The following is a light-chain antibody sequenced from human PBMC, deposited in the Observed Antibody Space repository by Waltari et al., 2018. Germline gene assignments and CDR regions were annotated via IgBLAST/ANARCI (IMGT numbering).Light chain of an antibody. CDR3: AAWEDTLNGYV. CDR2: SNN. V-gene: IGLV1-44*01. Sequence: QSVLTQPPSTSGTPGQRVTISCSGSSSNIGTNPVNWYQHLPGTAPKLLIYSNNQRASGVPGRFSCSWSGTSATLSISGLQSVEEADYYCAAWEDTLNGYVFGTGTKVTVL. J-gene: IGLJ1*01. CDR1: SSNIGTNP.